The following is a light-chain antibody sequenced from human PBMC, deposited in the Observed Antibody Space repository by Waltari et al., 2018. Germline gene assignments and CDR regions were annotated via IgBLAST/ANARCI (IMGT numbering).Light chain of an antibody. CDR1: TSDIGTYNY. CDR2: YVK. V-gene: IGLV2-14*03. J-gene: IGLJ2*01. Sequence: QSALTQPASVSGSPGQSITISCTGTTSDIGTYNYVSWYQQHPGKAPKLMLFYVKNRPSGGSGRFSGSKSGNTASLTISGLQAEDEADYYCSSYTTSTTLLVVFGGGTKLTVL. CDR3: SSYTTSTTLLVV.